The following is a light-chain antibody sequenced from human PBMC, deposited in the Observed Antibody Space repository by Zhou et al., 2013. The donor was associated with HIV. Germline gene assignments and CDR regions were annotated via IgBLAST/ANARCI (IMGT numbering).Light chain of an antibody. CDR3: QQSYSTPKT. CDR1: ENIDTY. V-gene: IGKV1-39*01. J-gene: IGKJ4*01. CDR2: TAS. Sequence: DIQMTQFPSSLSASVGDTVTITCRASENIDTYLHWYQQMPGEAPKLLIYTASTLQSGVPSRFSGSGSGTDFTLTISSLQPEDFATYYCQQSYSTPKTFGGGTKVEIK.